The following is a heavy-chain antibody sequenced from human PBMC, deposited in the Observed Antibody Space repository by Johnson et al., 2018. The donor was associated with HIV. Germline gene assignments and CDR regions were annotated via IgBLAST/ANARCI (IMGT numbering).Heavy chain of an antibody. CDR3: ANGDSYYYDSSGYYYNAFDI. Sequence: QVQLVESGGGLVKPGESLRLSCAASGFTFSDYYMSWIRQAPGRGLEWVALISFDGNTRFFGDSMKGRFTISRDNSNNTLYLQMNSLRTEDTAVYYCANGDSYYYDSSGYYYNAFDIWGQGTMVTVSS. V-gene: IGHV3-30*18. D-gene: IGHD3-22*01. CDR2: ISFDGNTR. J-gene: IGHJ3*02. CDR1: GFTFSDYY.